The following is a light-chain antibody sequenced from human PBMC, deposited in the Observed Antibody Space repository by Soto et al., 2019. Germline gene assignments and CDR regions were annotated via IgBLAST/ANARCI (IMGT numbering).Light chain of an antibody. CDR3: QQYNSYSRT. CDR1: QTISTW. J-gene: IGKJ1*01. Sequence: QMTQSPSTLSASVGDRVTITCRASQTISTWLAWYQQKPGKAPKLLIYKASSLESGVPSRFSGSGSGTELTITISSLQPDDFETYYCQQYNSYSRTFGQGTKVDIK. V-gene: IGKV1-5*03. CDR2: KAS.